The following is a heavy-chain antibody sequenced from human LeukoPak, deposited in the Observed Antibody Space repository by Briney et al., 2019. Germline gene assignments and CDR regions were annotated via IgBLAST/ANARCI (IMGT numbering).Heavy chain of an antibody. D-gene: IGHD6-6*01. CDR3: ARGKGYTTSSRHRGIDN. J-gene: IGHJ4*02. Sequence: SETLSLTCAVYGGSFSGYYWSWIRQPPGKGLEWIGEIKDSGSANYNPSLKSRVFISVDTSKNQFSLKLRLVTAADTAVYYCARGKGYTTSSRHRGIDNWGQGTLVTVSS. V-gene: IGHV4-34*01. CDR1: GGSFSGYY. CDR2: IKDSGSA.